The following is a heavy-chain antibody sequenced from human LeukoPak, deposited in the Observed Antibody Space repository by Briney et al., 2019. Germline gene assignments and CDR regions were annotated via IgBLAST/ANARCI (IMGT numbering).Heavy chain of an antibody. V-gene: IGHV4-61*01. J-gene: IGHJ5*02. CDR3: ARSRVGDSPFDP. D-gene: IGHD2-21*02. CDR2: IYYSGST. CDR1: GGSVSSGSYY. Sequence: PSETLSLTCTVSGGSVSSGSYYWSWIRQPPGKGLEWIGYIYYSGSTNYNPSLKSRVTISVDTSKNQFSLKLSSVTTADTAVYYCARSRVGDSPFDPWGQGTLVTVSS.